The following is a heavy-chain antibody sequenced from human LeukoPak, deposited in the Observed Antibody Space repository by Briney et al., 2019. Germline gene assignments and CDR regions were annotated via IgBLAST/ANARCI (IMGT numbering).Heavy chain of an antibody. Sequence: SETLSLTCTVSGGSMSSYYWSWIRQPPGKGLEWIGYIFYSGSTNYNPSLKSRVTISVDTSKNQFSLKLSSVTAADTAVYYCARAPVDCGGDCYGPFDYWGQGTLVTVSS. V-gene: IGHV4-59*01. CDR2: IFYSGST. J-gene: IGHJ4*02. D-gene: IGHD2-21*02. CDR3: ARAPVDCGGDCYGPFDY. CDR1: GGSMSSYY.